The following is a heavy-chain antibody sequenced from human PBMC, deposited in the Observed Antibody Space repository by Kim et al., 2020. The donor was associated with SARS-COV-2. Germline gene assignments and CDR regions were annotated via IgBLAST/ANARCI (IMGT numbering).Heavy chain of an antibody. CDR1: GFTFSSYA. Sequence: GGSLRLSCAASGFTFSSYAMHWVRQAPGKGLEWVAVISYDGSNKYYADSVKGRFTISRDNSKNTLYLQMNSLRAEDTAVDYCVRALSGSYYSPFDYWGQG. J-gene: IGHJ4*02. V-gene: IGHV3-30-3*01. CDR2: ISYDGSNK. CDR3: VRALSGSYYSPFDY. D-gene: IGHD1-26*01.